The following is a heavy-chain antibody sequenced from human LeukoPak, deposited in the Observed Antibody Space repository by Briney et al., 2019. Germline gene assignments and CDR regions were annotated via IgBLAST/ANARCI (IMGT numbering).Heavy chain of an antibody. CDR1: GFTFNNNW. V-gene: IGHV3-7*01. J-gene: IGHJ4*02. Sequence: GGSLRLSCAGSGFTFNNNWMSWVRQAPGKGLEWVANIKQDGSEKYYVDSVKGRFTISRDNAKNSPSLQMNSLRAEDTAVYYCARDKYYDRYFDSWGKGTLVTVSS. CDR3: ARDKYYDRYFDS. CDR2: IKQDGSEK. D-gene: IGHD3-22*01.